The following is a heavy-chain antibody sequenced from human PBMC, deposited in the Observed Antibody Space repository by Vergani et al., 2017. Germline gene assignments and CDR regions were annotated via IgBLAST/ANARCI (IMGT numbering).Heavy chain of an antibody. CDR1: GFTFSSYA. CDR2: ISGSGGST. D-gene: IGHD3-10*01. J-gene: IGHJ4*02. Sequence: EVQLLESGGGLVQPGGSLRLSCAASGFTFSSYAMSWVRQAPGKGLEWVSAISGSGGSTYYADAVKGRFTISRDNSKNTLYLQMNSLRAEDTAVYYCARASAALVGPYYFDYWGQGTLVTVSS. V-gene: IGHV3-23*01. CDR3: ARASAALVGPYYFDY.